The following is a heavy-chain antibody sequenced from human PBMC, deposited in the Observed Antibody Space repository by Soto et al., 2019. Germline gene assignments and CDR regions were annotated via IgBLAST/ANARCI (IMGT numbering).Heavy chain of an antibody. CDR2: INPNSGGT. CDR1: GYTFTGYY. CDR3: ARDDHSYGKDYYYYYGMDV. V-gene: IGHV1-2*04. Sequence: ASVKVSCKASGYTFTGYYMHWVRQAPGQGLEWMGWINPNSGGTNYAQKFQGWVTMTRDTSISTAYMELSRLRSDDTAVYYCARDDHSYGKDYYYYYGMDVWGQGTTVTVSS. J-gene: IGHJ6*02. D-gene: IGHD5-18*01.